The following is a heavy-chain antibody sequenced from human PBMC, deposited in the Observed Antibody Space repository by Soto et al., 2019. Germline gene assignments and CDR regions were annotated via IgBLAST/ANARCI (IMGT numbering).Heavy chain of an antibody. J-gene: IGHJ4*02. D-gene: IGHD3-16*01. CDR2: IYYSGGT. CDR3: ARRWGYYFDY. V-gene: IGHV4-61*08. CDR1: GGSISSGGYS. Sequence: PSETLSLTCAVSGGSISSGGYSWSWIRQPPGKGLEWIGYIYYSGGTNYNPSLKSRVTISVDTSKNQFSLKLSSVTAADTAVYYCARRWGYYFDYWGQGTLVTVSS.